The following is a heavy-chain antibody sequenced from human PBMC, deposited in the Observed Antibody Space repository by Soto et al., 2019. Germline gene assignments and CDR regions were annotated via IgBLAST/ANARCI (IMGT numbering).Heavy chain of an antibody. CDR3: IQSRCGGDCLQSYASHYYYGMDV. J-gene: IGHJ6*02. D-gene: IGHD2-21*02. CDR1: GFSLSTSGVG. Sequence: QITLKESGPTLVKPTQTLTLTCTFSGFSLSTSGVGVGWIHQPPGKALEWLALIYWDDDKRYSPSLRSRLTISKDTSKNQVVLTLTTMDPVDTATYYCIQSRCGGDCLQSYASHYYYGMDVWGQGTTVTVSS. CDR2: IYWDDDK. V-gene: IGHV2-5*02.